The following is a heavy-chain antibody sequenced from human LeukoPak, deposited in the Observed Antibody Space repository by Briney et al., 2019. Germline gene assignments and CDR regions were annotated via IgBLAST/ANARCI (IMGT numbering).Heavy chain of an antibody. CDR3: ARAWGPWLGPCYFDY. J-gene: IGHJ4*02. CDR2: IYHSGST. V-gene: IGHV4-4*02. D-gene: IGHD6-19*01. Sequence: KSSETLSLTCAVSGGSISSSNWWSWVRQPPGKGLEWIGEIYHSGSTNYNPSLKSRVTISVDTSKNQFSLKLSSVTAADTAVYYCARAWGPWLGPCYFDYWGQGTLVTVSS. CDR1: GGSISSSNW.